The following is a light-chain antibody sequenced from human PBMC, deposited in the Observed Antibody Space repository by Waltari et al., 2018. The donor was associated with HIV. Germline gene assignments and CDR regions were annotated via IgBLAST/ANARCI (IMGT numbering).Light chain of an antibody. V-gene: IGLV2-8*01. J-gene: IGLJ1*01. Sequence: QSALTQPPSASGSPGQSVTISCTGTSSDVGGYNYVSWYQHHPGKAPKLMIYEVSKRPPGVPDRFSGSKSGNTASLTVSGLQAEDEADYYCNSYVGSNNYIFGTGTKVTVL. CDR1: SSDVGGYNY. CDR3: NSYVGSNNYI. CDR2: EVS.